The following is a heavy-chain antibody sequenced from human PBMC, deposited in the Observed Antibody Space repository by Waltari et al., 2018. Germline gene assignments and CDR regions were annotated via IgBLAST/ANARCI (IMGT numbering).Heavy chain of an antibody. J-gene: IGHJ4*02. CDR2: ISSSSSTI. Sequence: EVQLVKSGGGLVQPGGSLRLYCAASGFPFRRYSLNRVRQAPGNVLEWVSYISSSSSTIYYADSVKGRFTISRDNAKNSLYLQMNSLRAEDTAVYYCARGSSGPVVYWGQGTLVTVSS. D-gene: IGHD6-19*01. CDR3: ARGSSGPVVY. CDR1: GFPFRRYS. V-gene: IGHV3-48*01.